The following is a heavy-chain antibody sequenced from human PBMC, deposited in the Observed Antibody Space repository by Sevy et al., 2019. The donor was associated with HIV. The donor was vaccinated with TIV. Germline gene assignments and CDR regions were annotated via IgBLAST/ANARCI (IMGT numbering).Heavy chain of an antibody. CDR1: GYSFSSYA. V-gene: IGHV3-23*01. CDR2: INGRGGST. J-gene: IGHJ5*02. D-gene: IGHD6-13*01. Sequence: GGSLRLSCVVSGYSFSSYAISWVRQAPGKGLEWVSTINGRGGSTYYADSVKGRLTISRDNPKNTLFLQMINLRVDDTAIYYCARPSPRIAAAASDFYDHRGQGTLVRVSS. CDR3: ARPSPRIAAAASDFYDH.